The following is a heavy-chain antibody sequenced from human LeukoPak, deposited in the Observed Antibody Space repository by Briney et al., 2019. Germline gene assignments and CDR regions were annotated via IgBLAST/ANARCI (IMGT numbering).Heavy chain of an antibody. CDR1: GFTFSTYW. CDR3: ARERQNKDYWSGGDY. CDR2: IKQDGSEQ. V-gene: IGHV3-7*01. D-gene: IGHD3-3*01. J-gene: IGHJ4*02. Sequence: GGSLRLSCAASGFTFSTYWMSWVRQAPGKGLEWVANIKQDGSEQYYVDSVKGRFTISRDNAKNSLYLQMNTLRPEDTAVYYCARERQNKDYWSGGDYWGQGTLVTVSS.